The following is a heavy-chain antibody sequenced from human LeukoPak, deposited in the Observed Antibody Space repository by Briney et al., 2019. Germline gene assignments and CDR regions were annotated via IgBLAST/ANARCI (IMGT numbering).Heavy chain of an antibody. D-gene: IGHD3-22*01. CDR3: ARGEYYYDSSGYSYGFDY. Sequence: ASVKVSCKASGYTFTSYAMHWVRQAPGQRLEWMGWINAGNGNTKYSQKFQGRVTITRDTSTSTAYMELSSLRSEDTAVYYCARGEYYYDSSGYSYGFDYWGQGTLVTVSS. J-gene: IGHJ4*02. V-gene: IGHV1-3*01. CDR1: GYTFTSYA. CDR2: INAGNGNT.